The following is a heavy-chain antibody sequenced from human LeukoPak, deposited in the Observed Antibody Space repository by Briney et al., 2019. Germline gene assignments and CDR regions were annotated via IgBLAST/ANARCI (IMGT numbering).Heavy chain of an antibody. V-gene: IGHV3-30-3*01. CDR3: ATTGGYSSSWYAPDFDY. J-gene: IGHJ4*02. CDR1: GFTFSSYA. D-gene: IGHD6-13*01. CDR2: ISYDGSNK. Sequence: PGGSLRLSCAASGFTFSSYAMHWVRQAPGKGLEWVAVISYDGSNKYYADSVKGRFTISRDNSKNTLYLQMNSLRAEDTAVYYCATTGGYSSSWYAPDFDYWGQGTLVTVSS.